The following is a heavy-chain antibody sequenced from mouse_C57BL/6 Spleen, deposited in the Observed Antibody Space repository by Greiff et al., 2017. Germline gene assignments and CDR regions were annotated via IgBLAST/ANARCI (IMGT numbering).Heavy chain of an antibody. CDR2: ISSGSSTI. V-gene: IGHV5-17*01. D-gene: IGHD1-1*01. Sequence: EVKLQESGGGLVKPGGSLKLSCAASGFTFRDYGMHWVRQAPEKGLEWVAYISSGSSTIYYADTVKGRFTISRDNAKNTLFLQMTSLRSEDTAMYYCARTSYGSSPCWYFDVWGTGTTVTVAS. J-gene: IGHJ1*03. CDR3: ARTSYGSSPCWYFDV. CDR1: GFTFRDYG.